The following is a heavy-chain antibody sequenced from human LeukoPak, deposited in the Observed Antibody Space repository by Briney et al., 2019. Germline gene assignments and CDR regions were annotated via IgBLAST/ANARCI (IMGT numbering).Heavy chain of an antibody. V-gene: IGHV4-59*01. D-gene: IGHD6-19*01. J-gene: IGHJ4*02. CDR3: ARAFSSGWYPYSIGGLWFDY. CDR1: GGSISSYY. CDR2: IYYTGST. Sequence: SETLSLTCTVSGGSISSYYWSWIRQPPGKGLEWIGYIYYTGSTNYNPSLKSRVAISVDTSKNQFSLKLSSVTAADTAVYYCARAFSSGWYPYSIGGLWFDYWGQGTLVTVSS.